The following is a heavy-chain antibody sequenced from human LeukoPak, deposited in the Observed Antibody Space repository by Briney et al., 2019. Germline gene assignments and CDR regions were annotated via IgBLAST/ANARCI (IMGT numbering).Heavy chain of an antibody. CDR1: GGSIRSSNW. D-gene: IGHD4-23*01. CDR3: ARDLDNGGSSIWYFDL. J-gene: IGHJ2*01. CDR2: IYHSGST. Sequence: SGTLSLTCAVSGGSIRSSNWWNWVRQSPGKGLEWIGEIYHSGSTNYNPSLKSRVTISVDKSENQLSLKLTSVTAADTAVYYCARDLDNGGSSIWYFDLWGRGTLVTVSS. V-gene: IGHV4-4*02.